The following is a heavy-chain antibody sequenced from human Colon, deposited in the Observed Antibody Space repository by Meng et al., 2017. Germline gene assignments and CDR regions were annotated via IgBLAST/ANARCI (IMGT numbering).Heavy chain of an antibody. CDR2: TSHSGST. D-gene: IGHD3-22*01. CDR3: ASSDYYRSDY. V-gene: IGHV4-4*03. Sequence: VRPEESGPGLGEPLDTLSLTCAVSGGSISRSDWWSWVRQPPGKGLEWIGETSHSGSTNYSPSLKSRVTISLDKSKNQLSLKLNSVTAADTAVYYCASSDYYRSDYWGQGTLVTVSS. J-gene: IGHJ4*02. CDR1: GGSISRSDW.